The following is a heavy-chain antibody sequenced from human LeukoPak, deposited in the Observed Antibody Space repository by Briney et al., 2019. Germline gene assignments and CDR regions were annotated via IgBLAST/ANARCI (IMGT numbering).Heavy chain of an antibody. CDR2: ISSSSRTI. V-gene: IGHV3-48*01. J-gene: IGHJ5*02. CDR1: GFTFSSYS. CDR3: ARGPLFDP. Sequence: PGRSLRLSCAASGFTFSSYSMNWVRQAPGKGLEWLSYISSSSRTIYYADSVKGRFTISRDNANNSLYLQMNSLRAEDTAVYYCARGPLFDPWGQGTLVTVSS.